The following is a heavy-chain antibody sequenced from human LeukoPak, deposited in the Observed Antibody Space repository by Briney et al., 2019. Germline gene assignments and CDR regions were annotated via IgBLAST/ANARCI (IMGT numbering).Heavy chain of an antibody. CDR2: IYTSGST. J-gene: IGHJ4*02. CDR1: GGSISSYY. Sequence: SETLSLTCTVSGGSISSYYWSWIRQPPGKGLEWIGYIYTSGSTNYNPSLKSRVTISVDTSKNQFSLKLSSVTAADTAVYYCARLTGEQQLPYYFDYWGQGTLVTVSS. D-gene: IGHD6-13*01. CDR3: ARLTGEQQLPYYFDY. V-gene: IGHV4-4*09.